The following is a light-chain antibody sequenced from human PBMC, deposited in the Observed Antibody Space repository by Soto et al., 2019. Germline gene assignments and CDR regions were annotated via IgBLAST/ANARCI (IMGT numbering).Light chain of an antibody. CDR2: GVS. Sequence: EIVLTQSPGTLSLSPGEKATLSCRVRQTVGDTFLSWSQQKPGLAPRLLIYGVSNRATGIPDRFSGGGSGTDFTLTISRLEPEDFAVYYCQQYGSSPWTFGQGTKVDIK. V-gene: IGKV3-20*01. CDR1: QTVGDTF. CDR3: QQYGSSPWT. J-gene: IGKJ1*01.